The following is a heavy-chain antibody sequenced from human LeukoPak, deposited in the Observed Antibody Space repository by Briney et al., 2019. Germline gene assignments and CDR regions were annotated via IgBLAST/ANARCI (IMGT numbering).Heavy chain of an antibody. CDR1: GASLRGYY. CDR2: INDGGTT. Sequence: KTSETLSLTCAVYGASLRGYYWSWIRQPPGKGLECIGEINDGGTTNYNPSLKSRVSISIDRSKDHFYLILTSVTAADTATYYCARSFYSNYDKWFDPWGQGTLVTVSS. D-gene: IGHD4-11*01. J-gene: IGHJ5*02. V-gene: IGHV4-34*01. CDR3: ARSFYSNYDKWFDP.